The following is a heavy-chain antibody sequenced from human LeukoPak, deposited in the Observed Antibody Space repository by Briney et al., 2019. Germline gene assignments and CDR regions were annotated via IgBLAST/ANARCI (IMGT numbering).Heavy chain of an antibody. J-gene: IGHJ3*02. D-gene: IGHD3-3*01. CDR2: IYYSGST. CDR3: ARDMGRFPNAFDI. CDR1: GGSISSHY. V-gene: IGHV4-59*11. Sequence: SETLSLTCTVSGGSISSHYWSWIRQPPGKGLEWIGYIYYSGSTNYNPSLKSRATISVDTSKNQFSLKLSSVTAADTAVYYCARDMGRFPNAFDIWGQGTMVTVSS.